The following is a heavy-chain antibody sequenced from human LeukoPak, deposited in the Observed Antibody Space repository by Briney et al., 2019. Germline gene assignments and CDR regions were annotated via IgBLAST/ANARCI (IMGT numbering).Heavy chain of an antibody. V-gene: IGHV4-59*01. Sequence: SETLSLTCTVSGGSISSYYWSWIRQPPGKGLEWIGYIYYSGSTNYNPSLKSRVTISVDTSKNQFSLKLSSVTAADTAVYYCARGSGSYPFDLWGRGTLVTVSS. CDR3: ARGSGSYPFDL. CDR2: IYYSGST. D-gene: IGHD1-26*01. CDR1: GGSISSYY. J-gene: IGHJ2*01.